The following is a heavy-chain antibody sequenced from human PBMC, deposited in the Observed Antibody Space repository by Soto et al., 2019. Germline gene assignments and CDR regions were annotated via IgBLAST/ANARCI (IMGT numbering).Heavy chain of an antibody. J-gene: IGHJ5*02. D-gene: IGHD3-22*01. Sequence: GESLKISCKGSGYSFTSYWIGWVRQMPGKGLEWMGIIYPGDSDTRYSPSFQGQVTISADKSISTAYLQWSSLKASDTAMYYCARQYYYDSSGYYIRCFDPWGQGTLVTVSS. CDR3: ARQYYYDSSGYYIRCFDP. CDR2: IYPGDSDT. CDR1: GYSFTSYW. V-gene: IGHV5-51*01.